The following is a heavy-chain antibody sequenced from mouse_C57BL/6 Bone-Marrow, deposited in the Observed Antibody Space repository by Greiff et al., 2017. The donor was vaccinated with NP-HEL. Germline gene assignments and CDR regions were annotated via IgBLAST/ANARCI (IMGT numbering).Heavy chain of an antibody. J-gene: IGHJ2*01. Sequence: EVKLVESGPGLVKPSQSLSLTCSVTGYSITSGYYWNWIRQFPGNKLEWMGYISYDGSNNYNPSLKNRISITRDTSKNQFFLKLNSVTTEDTATYYCARDGQLRLRYFDYWGQGTTLTVSS. CDR1: GYSITSGYY. V-gene: IGHV3-6*01. CDR2: ISYDGSN. CDR3: ARDGQLRLRYFDY. D-gene: IGHD3-2*02.